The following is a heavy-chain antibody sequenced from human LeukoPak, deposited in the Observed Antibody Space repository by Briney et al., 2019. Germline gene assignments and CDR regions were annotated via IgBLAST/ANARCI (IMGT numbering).Heavy chain of an antibody. Sequence: GASVKVSCKASGCTFTSYGISWVRQAPGQGLEWMGWISAYNGNTNYAQKLQGRVTMTTDTSTSTAYMELRSLRPDDTAVYYCARDQSSGSYLCDFWGQGTLVTVSS. CDR2: ISAYNGNT. D-gene: IGHD1-26*01. J-gene: IGHJ4*02. CDR1: GCTFTSYG. V-gene: IGHV1-18*01. CDR3: ARDQSSGSYLCDF.